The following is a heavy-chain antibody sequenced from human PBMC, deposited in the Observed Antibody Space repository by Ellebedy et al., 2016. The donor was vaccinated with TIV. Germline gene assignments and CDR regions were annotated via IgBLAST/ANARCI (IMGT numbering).Heavy chain of an antibody. CDR3: ARGDRAGTARLGDY. Sequence: GESLKISCAASGFTFSSYWMHWVRQAPGKGLVWVSRINSDGSITNYADSVKGRFTISRDNAKNTLYLQMNSLGAEDTAVYYCARGDRAGTARLGDYWGQGTLVTVSS. D-gene: IGHD1-7*01. V-gene: IGHV3-74*01. CDR1: GFTFSSYW. J-gene: IGHJ4*02. CDR2: INSDGSIT.